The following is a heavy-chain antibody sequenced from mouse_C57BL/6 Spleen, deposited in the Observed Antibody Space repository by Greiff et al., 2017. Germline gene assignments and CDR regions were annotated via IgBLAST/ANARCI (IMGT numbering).Heavy chain of an antibody. J-gene: IGHJ2*01. D-gene: IGHD1-1*01. CDR2: IHPNSGST. CDR1: GYTFTSYW. CDR3: ARPYYYGSSSYFDY. Sequence: QVQLQQPGAELVKPGASVKLSCKASGYTFTSYWMHWVKQRPGQGLEWIGMIHPNSGSTNYNEKFKSKATLTVDKSSSTAYMQLSSLTSEDSAVYYCARPYYYGSSSYFDYWGQGTTLTVSS. V-gene: IGHV1-64*01.